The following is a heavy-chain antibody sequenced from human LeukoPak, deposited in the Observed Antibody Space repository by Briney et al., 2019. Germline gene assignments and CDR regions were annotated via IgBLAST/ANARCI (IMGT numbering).Heavy chain of an antibody. J-gene: IGHJ4*02. CDR1: GGSISNYY. D-gene: IGHD2/OR15-2a*01. CDR2: IYYSGST. V-gene: IGHV4-59*01. Sequence: PSETLSLTCTVSGGSISNYYWSWIRQPPGKGLEWIGYIYYSGSTNYNPSLKSRVTISVDTSKNQFSLKLSSVTAADTAVYYCARWTSMPPQFDHWGQGTLVTVSS. CDR3: ARWTSMPPQFDH.